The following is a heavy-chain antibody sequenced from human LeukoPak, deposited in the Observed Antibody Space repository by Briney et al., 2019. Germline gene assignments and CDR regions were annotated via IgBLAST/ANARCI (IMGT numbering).Heavy chain of an antibody. V-gene: IGHV3-30*03. CDR1: GFTFSSYG. CDR2: ISYDGSNK. J-gene: IGHJ1*01. D-gene: IGHD1-26*01. Sequence: GGSLRLSCAASGFTFSSYGMHWVRQAPGKGLEWVAVISYDGSNKYYADSVKGRFTISRDSSKNTLYLQMNSLRAEDTAVYYCATRIDPEKYFQHWGQGTLVTVSS. CDR3: ATRIDPEKYFQH.